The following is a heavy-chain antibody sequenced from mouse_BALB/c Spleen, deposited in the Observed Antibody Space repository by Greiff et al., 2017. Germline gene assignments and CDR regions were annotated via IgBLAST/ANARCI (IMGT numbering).Heavy chain of an antibody. V-gene: IGHV14-3*02. Sequence: EVQGVESGAELVKPGASVKLSCTASGFNIKDTYMHWVKQRPEQGLEWIGRIDPANGNTKYDPKFQGKATITADTSSNTAYLQLSSLTSEDTAVYYCAGPYYYGSSPYAMDYWGQGTSVTVSS. CDR2: IDPANGNT. J-gene: IGHJ4*01. CDR1: GFNIKDTY. D-gene: IGHD1-1*01. CDR3: AGPYYYGSSPYAMDY.